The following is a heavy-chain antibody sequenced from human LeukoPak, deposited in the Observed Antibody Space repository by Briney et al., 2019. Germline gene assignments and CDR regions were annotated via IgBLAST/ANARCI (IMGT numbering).Heavy chain of an antibody. CDR2: INPNSGGT. CDR3: ARDREVWFGELWIGMDV. CDR1: GYTFTGYY. D-gene: IGHD3-10*01. J-gene: IGHJ6*02. Sequence: ASVKVSCKASGYTFTGYYMHWVRQAPGQGLEWMGWINPNSGGTNYAQKFQGRVTMTRDTSISTAYMELSRLRSDDTAVYYCARDREVWFGELWIGMDVWGQGTTVTVSS. V-gene: IGHV1-2*02.